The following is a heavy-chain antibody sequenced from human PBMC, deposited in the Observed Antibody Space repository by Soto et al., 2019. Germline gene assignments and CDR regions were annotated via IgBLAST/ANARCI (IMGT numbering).Heavy chain of an antibody. D-gene: IGHD2-2*02. J-gene: IGHJ6*03. CDR1: GGSISSYY. Sequence: SETLSLTCTVSGGSISSYYWSRIRQPPGKGLEWIGYIYYSGSTNYNPSLKSRVTISVDTSKNQFSLKLSSVTAADTAVYYCARCERGAIPNYYYYYMDVWGKGTTVTVSS. CDR3: ARCERGAIPNYYYYYMDV. CDR2: IYYSGST. V-gene: IGHV4-59*08.